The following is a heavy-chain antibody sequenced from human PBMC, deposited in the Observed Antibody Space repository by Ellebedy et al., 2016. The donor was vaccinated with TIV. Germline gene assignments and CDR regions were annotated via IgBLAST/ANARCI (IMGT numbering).Heavy chain of an antibody. CDR3: ARRGAIGVDIWYYYMDV. V-gene: IGHV3-7*01. J-gene: IGHJ6*03. CDR2: INYDGSVK. D-gene: IGHD2-2*01. CDR1: GFAFSDYW. Sequence: GESLKISXAASGFAFSDYWMSWVRQAPGKGLEWVANINYDGSVKYYVNSVKGRFTISRDNVKNSLSLQMNGLGVDDTAVYYCARRGAIGVDIWYYYMDVWGKGTTVTVAS.